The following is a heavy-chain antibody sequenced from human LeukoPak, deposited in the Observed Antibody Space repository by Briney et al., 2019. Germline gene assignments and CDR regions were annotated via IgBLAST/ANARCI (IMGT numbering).Heavy chain of an antibody. Sequence: GGSLRLSCAASGFTFSTYWMHWVRHAPGKGLVWVSRIKSDGSTNYADSVKGRFTISRDNANNTLSLQINSLRPEDTGVYYCARAPSEIGGYYPEYFRHWGQGTLVTVSS. D-gene: IGHD3-22*01. J-gene: IGHJ1*01. CDR3: ARAPSEIGGYYPEYFRH. CDR2: IKSDGST. CDR1: GFTFSTYW. V-gene: IGHV3-74*01.